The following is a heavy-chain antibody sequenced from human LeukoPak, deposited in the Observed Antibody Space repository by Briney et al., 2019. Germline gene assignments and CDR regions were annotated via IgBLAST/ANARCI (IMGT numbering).Heavy chain of an antibody. Sequence: SQTLSLTCTVSGGSISSGDYYWSWIRQPPGKGLEWIGYIYYSGSTYYNPSLKSRVTISVDTSKSQFPLKLSSVTAADTAVYYCARASEYCSGGSCYYPVDYWGQGTLVTVSS. D-gene: IGHD2-15*01. J-gene: IGHJ4*02. V-gene: IGHV4-30-4*01. CDR2: IYYSGST. CDR1: GGSISSGDYY. CDR3: ARASEYCSGGSCYYPVDY.